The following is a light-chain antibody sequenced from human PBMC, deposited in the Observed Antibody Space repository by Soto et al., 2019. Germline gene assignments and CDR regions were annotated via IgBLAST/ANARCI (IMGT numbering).Light chain of an antibody. CDR2: DVS. CDR3: QHYNTFWT. V-gene: IGKV1-5*01. J-gene: IGKJ1*01. CDR1: QSIRRG. Sequence: IQLTQSPSTLSASVGDRVTITFRASQSIRRGMARYQQKPGKAAKPLIYDVSNLQSGVPSSFSGIRSGTEGTLTIISLRPHEFATYYCQHYNTFWTFGQGTKVDIK.